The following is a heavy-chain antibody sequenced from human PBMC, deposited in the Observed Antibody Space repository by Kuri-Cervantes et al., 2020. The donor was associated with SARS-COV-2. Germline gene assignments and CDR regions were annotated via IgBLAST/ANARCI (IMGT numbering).Heavy chain of an antibody. V-gene: IGHV4-39*01. D-gene: IGHD3-3*01. CDR1: RGSIDRSPYY. Sequence: SETLSLTCTVSRGSIDRSPYYWGWIRQPPGKGLEWIGSILYNGNTHYKASLNSRVTISVDTSKNQFSLRLTSVTAADTAVYYCVKGGARITNSGVVIANWFDPWGHGTLVTVSS. CDR3: VKGGARITNSGVVIANWFDP. J-gene: IGHJ5*02. CDR2: ILYNGNT.